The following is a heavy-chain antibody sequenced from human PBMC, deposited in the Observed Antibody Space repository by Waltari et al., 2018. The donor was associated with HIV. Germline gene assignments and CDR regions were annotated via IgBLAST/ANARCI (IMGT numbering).Heavy chain of an antibody. CDR3: AGRSRGNIASGSYWGKKVEYYFDY. Sequence: QLQLQESGPGLVKPSETLSLTCTVSGGSISSSSYYWGWIRQPPGKGLEWIGSIYYSGSTYYNPSLKSRVTISVDTSKNQFSLKLSSVTAADTAVYYCAGRSRGNIASGSYWGKKVEYYFDYWGQGTLVTVSS. D-gene: IGHD1-26*01. V-gene: IGHV4-39*07. J-gene: IGHJ4*02. CDR2: IYYSGST. CDR1: GGSISSSSYY.